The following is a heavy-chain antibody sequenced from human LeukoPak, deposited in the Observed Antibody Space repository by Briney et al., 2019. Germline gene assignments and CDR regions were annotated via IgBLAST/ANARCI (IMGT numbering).Heavy chain of an antibody. CDR2: IWYDGSIK. CDR3: ARAVGPFDF. Sequence: GGSLRLSCAASGFTFSTYGMHWVGQAPGKGLEWVAVIWYDGSIKYYADSVKGRFTISRDNSKNTLYLQMNSLRAEDTAVYYCARAVGPFDFWGPGTIVIVSS. V-gene: IGHV3-33*01. CDR1: GFTFSTYG. J-gene: IGHJ3*01.